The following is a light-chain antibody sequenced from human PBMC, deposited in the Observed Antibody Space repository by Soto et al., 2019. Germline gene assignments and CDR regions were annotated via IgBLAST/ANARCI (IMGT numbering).Light chain of an antibody. J-gene: IGKJ1*01. CDR2: KAS. CDR3: QQYYSYPWT. CDR1: QTISSW. V-gene: IGKV1-5*03. Sequence: DIQMTQSPSALSGSVGDRVTITCRASQTISSWLAWYQQKPGKAPKLLIYKASTLKSGVPSRFSGSGSGTDFTLTISCLQSEDFATYYCQQYYSYPWTVGQGTKVDIK.